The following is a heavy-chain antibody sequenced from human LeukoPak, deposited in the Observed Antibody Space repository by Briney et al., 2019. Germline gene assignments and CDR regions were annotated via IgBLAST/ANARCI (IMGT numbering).Heavy chain of an antibody. CDR1: GFTFSNYW. J-gene: IGHJ1*01. CDR2: IKQDGSEK. V-gene: IGHV3-7*01. CDR3: GRGTWGPQY. D-gene: IGHD3-16*01. Sequence: GGSLRLSCAASGFTFSNYWMSWVRQAPGKGLEWVASIKQDGSEKYYVDSVKGRFTISRDNAKNSLYLQMNSLRAEDTAVYYCGRGTWGPQYWAQGTLVTVPS.